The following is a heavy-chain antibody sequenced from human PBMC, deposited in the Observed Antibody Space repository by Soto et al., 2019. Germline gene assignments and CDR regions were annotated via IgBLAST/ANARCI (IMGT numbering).Heavy chain of an antibody. J-gene: IGHJ6*02. CDR3: ARVGLRVMDV. CDR2: MNPNSANT. Sequence: QVQLVQSGAEVKKPGASVKVSCKASGYTFTSYDINWVRQATGQGLEWMGWMNPNSANTGYAQKFQGRVTMPRKTSITTAYMEMSSLRSEDTAVYYCARVGLRVMDVWGQETTVTVSS. D-gene: IGHD1-26*01. CDR1: GYTFTSYD. V-gene: IGHV1-8*01.